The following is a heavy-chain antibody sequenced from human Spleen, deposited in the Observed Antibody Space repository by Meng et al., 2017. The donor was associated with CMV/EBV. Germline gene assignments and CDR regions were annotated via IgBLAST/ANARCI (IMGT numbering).Heavy chain of an antibody. CDR1: GGSISSYY. Sequence: GPLRLSCTVSGGSISSYYWSWIRQPPGKGLEWIGHIYYSGSTNYNPSLRRRVTISVDTSKIQFSLKLTSLTAADTAVYYCARGGKASFDSWGQGTLVTVSS. CDR2: IYYSGST. V-gene: IGHV4-59*01. J-gene: IGHJ4*02. CDR3: ARGGKASFDS. D-gene: IGHD4-23*01.